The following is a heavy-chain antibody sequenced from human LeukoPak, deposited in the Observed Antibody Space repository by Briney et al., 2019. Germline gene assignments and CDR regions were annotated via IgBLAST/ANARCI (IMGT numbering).Heavy chain of an antibody. CDR2: INYSGNS. CDR1: GGSISITTYY. V-gene: IGHV4-39*07. D-gene: IGHD5-24*01. CDR3: AREVATILGETGYFDY. J-gene: IGHJ4*02. Sequence: PSETLSLTCIVSGGSISITTYYWGWMRQPPGEGLEWIGSINYSGNSYYNPSLRSRVTISVDTSKNQFSLKLSSVTAADTAVYYCAREVATILGETGYFDYWGQGTLVTVSS.